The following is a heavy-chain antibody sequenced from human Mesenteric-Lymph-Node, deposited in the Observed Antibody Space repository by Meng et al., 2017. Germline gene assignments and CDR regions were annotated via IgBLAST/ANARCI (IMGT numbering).Heavy chain of an antibody. CDR2: INPNSGGT. Sequence: ASVKVSCKASGYTFTGYYMHWVRQAPGQGLEWMGWINPNSGGTNYAQKFQGRVTMTRDTSISTAYMELSRLRSDDTAVYYCARDRERSYYYDSSGYQPDAFYIWGQGTMVTVSS. CDR1: GYTFTGYY. J-gene: IGHJ3*02. CDR3: ARDRERSYYYDSSGYQPDAFYI. D-gene: IGHD3-22*01. V-gene: IGHV1-2*02.